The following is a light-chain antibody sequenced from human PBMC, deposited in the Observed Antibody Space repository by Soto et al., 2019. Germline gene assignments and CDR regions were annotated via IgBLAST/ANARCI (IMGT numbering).Light chain of an antibody. CDR1: QSVRSNY. Sequence: EIVLTQSPGTLSLSPGERAILSCRASQSVRSNYLAWYQHKPGQAPRLLIYAASSRAAGIPDRFSGSGSGTELTLAISRLEPEDFAVFYCHQYGDSPLTFGQGTRLEIK. CDR3: HQYGDSPLT. CDR2: AAS. V-gene: IGKV3-20*01. J-gene: IGKJ5*01.